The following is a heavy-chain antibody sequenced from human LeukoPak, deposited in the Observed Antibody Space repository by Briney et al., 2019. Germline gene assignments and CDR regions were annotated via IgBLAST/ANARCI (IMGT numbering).Heavy chain of an antibody. CDR2: IISSSSYI. CDR3: AILGGGAAAGTTFDY. Sequence: PGGSLRLSCAASGFTFSSYSMDWVRQAPGKGLEWVSSIISSSSYIYYADSVKGRFTISRDNAKNSLYLQMNSLRAEDTAVYYCAILGGGAAAGTTFDYWGQGTLVTVSS. CDR1: GFTFSSYS. D-gene: IGHD6-13*01. J-gene: IGHJ4*02. V-gene: IGHV3-21*01.